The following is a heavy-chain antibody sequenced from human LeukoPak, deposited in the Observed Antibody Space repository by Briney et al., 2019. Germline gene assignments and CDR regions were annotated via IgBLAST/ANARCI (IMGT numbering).Heavy chain of an antibody. CDR1: GFTFSSYA. Sequence: GSLRLSCAASGFTFSSYAMSWVRQAPGKGLEWIGEINHSGSTNYNPSLKSRVTISVDTSKNQFSLKLSSVTAADTAVYYCASRDGSRSPTYYFDYWGQGTLVTVSS. V-gene: IGHV4-34*01. J-gene: IGHJ4*02. D-gene: IGHD1-26*01. CDR3: ASRDGSRSPTYYFDY. CDR2: INHSGST.